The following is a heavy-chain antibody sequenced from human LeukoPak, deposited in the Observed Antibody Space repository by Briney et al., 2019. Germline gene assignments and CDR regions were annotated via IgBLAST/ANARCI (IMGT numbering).Heavy chain of an antibody. CDR2: INHSGST. D-gene: IGHD3-10*01. CDR3: ARGPPITMVRGVIVAADY. J-gene: IGHJ4*02. V-gene: IGHV4-34*01. CDR1: GGSFSGYY. Sequence: SETLSLTCAVYGGSFSGYYWSWIRQAPGKGLEWIGEINHSGSTNYNPSLKSRVTISVDTSKNQFSLKLSSVTAADTAVYYCARGPPITMVRGVIVAADYWGQGTLVTVSS.